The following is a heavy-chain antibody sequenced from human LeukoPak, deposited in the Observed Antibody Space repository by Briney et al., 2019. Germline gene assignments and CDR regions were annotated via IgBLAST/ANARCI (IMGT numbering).Heavy chain of an antibody. D-gene: IGHD2-2*01. CDR2: ITSSGGSA. Sequence: GGSLRLSCAASGFTFSSYAMSWVRQAPGKGLEWVSAITSSGGSAYYADSVKGRFTISRDNSKNTLYLQMNSLRAEDTAVYYCAKDGCSITSCHLDYWGQGTLVTVSS. J-gene: IGHJ4*02. V-gene: IGHV3-23*01. CDR3: AKDGCSITSCHLDY. CDR1: GFTFSSYA.